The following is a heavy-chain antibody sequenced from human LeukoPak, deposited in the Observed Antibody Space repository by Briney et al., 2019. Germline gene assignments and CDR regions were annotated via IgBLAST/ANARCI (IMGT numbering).Heavy chain of an antibody. CDR3: ARAGGSSGWYAGFLDY. V-gene: IGHV4-59*01. Sequence: SETLSLTCTVSGGSISSYYWSWIRQPPGKGLEWIGYIYYSGSTNYNPSLKSRVTISVDTSKNQFSLKLSSVTAADTAVYYCARAGGSSGWYAGFLDYWGQGTLVTVSS. CDR1: GGSISSYY. CDR2: IYYSGST. J-gene: IGHJ4*02. D-gene: IGHD6-19*01.